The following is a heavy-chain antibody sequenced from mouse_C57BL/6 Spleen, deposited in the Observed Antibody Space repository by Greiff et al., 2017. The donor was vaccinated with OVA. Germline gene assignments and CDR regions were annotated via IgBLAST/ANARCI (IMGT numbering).Heavy chain of an antibody. J-gene: IGHJ4*01. CDR2: INYDGSST. Sequence: DVKLVESEGGLVQPGSSMKLSCTASGFTFSDYYMAWVRQVPEKGLEWVAIINYDGSSTYYLDSLKSRFIISRDNAKNILYLQMSSLKSEDTATYYCATQTDYAMDYWGQGTSVTVSS. V-gene: IGHV5-16*01. CDR3: ATQTDYAMDY. CDR1: GFTFSDYY.